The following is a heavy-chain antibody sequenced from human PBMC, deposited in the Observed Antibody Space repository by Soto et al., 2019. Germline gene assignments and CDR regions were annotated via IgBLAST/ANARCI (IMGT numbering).Heavy chain of an antibody. CDR2: IYHTGNA. Sequence: PSETLSLTCSVSGDSISNSRFYWAWIRQPPGEGLEWIGSIYHTGNAYYNPSLKSRVTISVDTSKNQFSLKLTSVTAADAALYYCARDFFDSSDYTTNCFDPWGQGTLVTFSS. J-gene: IGHJ5*02. CDR1: GDSISNSRFY. D-gene: IGHD3-22*01. V-gene: IGHV4-39*01. CDR3: ARDFFDSSDYTTNCFDP.